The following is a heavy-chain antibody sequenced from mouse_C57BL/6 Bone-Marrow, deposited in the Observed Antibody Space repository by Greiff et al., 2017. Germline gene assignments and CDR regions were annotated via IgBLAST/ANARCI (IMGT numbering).Heavy chain of an antibody. Sequence: EVQGVESGGGLVKPGGSLKLSCAASGFTFSDYGMPWVRQAPEKGLEWVAYISSGSSTIYYADTVKGRFTISRDNAKNTLFLQMTSLRSEDTAMYYCARIDHTHQVAMDYWGQGTSVTVSS. CDR3: ARIDHTHQVAMDY. CDR1: GFTFSDYG. CDR2: ISSGSSTI. J-gene: IGHJ4*01. V-gene: IGHV5-17*01.